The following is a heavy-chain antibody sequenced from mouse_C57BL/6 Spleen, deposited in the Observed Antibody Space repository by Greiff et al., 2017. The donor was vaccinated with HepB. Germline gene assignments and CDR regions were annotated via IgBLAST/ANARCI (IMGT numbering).Heavy chain of an antibody. D-gene: IGHD2-4*01. V-gene: IGHV1-55*01. CDR2: IYPGSGST. CDR1: GYTFTSYW. CDR3: ARSYYYDDDEGWYFDV. Sequence: QVQLQQPGAELVKPGASVKMSCKASGYTFTSYWITWVKQRPGQGLEWIGDIYPGSGSTNYNEKFKSKATLTVDTSSSTAYMQLSSLTSEDSAVYYCARSYYYDDDEGWYFDVWGTGTTVTVSS. J-gene: IGHJ1*03.